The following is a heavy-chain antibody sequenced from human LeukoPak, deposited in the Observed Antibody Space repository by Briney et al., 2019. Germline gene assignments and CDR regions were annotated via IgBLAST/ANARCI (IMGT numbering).Heavy chain of an antibody. CDR2: ISGSGGST. D-gene: IGHD3-10*01. V-gene: IGHV3-23*01. J-gene: IGHJ4*02. CDR3: AKDPYYYGSGSYFDY. Sequence: HPGGSLRLSCAASGFTFGSYAMSWVRQAPGKGLEWVSAISGSGGSTYYADSVKGRFTISRDNSKNTLYLQMNSLRAEDTAVYYCAKDPYYYGSGSYFDYWGQGTLVTVSS. CDR1: GFTFGSYA.